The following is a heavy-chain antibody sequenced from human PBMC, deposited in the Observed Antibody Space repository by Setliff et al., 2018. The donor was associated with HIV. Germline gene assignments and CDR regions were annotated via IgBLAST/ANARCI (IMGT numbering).Heavy chain of an antibody. CDR1: GDSISSYY. V-gene: IGHV4-59*12. D-gene: IGHD5-18*01. Sequence: PSETLSLTCNVSGDSISSYYWSWIRQPPGKGLEWIGYIYYSGSSIYNPSLKSRVTISADTSKKQFSLKLSSVTAADTAVYYCARRGGYSYGYMDVWGKGTTVTVS. CDR2: IYYSGSS. CDR3: ARRGGYSYGYMDV. J-gene: IGHJ6*03.